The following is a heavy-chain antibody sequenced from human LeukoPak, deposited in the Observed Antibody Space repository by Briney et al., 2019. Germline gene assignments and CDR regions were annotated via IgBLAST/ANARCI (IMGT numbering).Heavy chain of an antibody. Sequence: QPGGSLRLSCAASGFTFSSYAMSWVRQAPGKGLEWVSAISGSGGSTYYADSVKGRFTISRDNSKNTLYLQMNSLRAEDMAVYYCAKDVSGSGSPSSFDYWGQGNLVTVSS. CDR3: AKDVSGSGSPSSFDY. CDR2: ISGSGGST. CDR1: GFTFSSYA. V-gene: IGHV3-23*01. D-gene: IGHD3-10*01. J-gene: IGHJ4*02.